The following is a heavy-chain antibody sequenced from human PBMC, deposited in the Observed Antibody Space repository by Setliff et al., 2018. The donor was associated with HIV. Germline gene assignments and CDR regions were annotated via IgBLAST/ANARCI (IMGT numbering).Heavy chain of an antibody. CDR2: IYYSGST. Sequence: PSETLSLTCTVSGGSISSYYWSWIRQPPGKGLEWIGYIYYSGSTNYNPSLKSRVTISVDTSKNQFSLKLSSVTAADTAVYYCARDGELRLGALSSTPQGTFDIWCQGTMVTVSS. J-gene: IGHJ3*02. CDR1: GGSISSYY. D-gene: IGHD3-16*02. CDR3: ARDGELRLGALSSTPQGTFDI. V-gene: IGHV4-59*01.